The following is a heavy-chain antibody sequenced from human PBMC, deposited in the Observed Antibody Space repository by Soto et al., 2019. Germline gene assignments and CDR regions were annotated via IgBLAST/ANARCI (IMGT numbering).Heavy chain of an antibody. CDR2: INHSGST. CDR3: ARDLRAGSTVYYYYYYGMDV. V-gene: IGHV4-34*01. CDR1: GGSFSGYY. J-gene: IGHJ6*02. Sequence: LSLTCAVYGGSFSGYYWSWIRQPPGKGPEWIGEINHSGSTNYNPSLKSRVTISVDTSKNQFSLKLSSVTAADTAVYYCARDLRAGSTVYYYYYYGMDVWGQGTTVTVSS. D-gene: IGHD6-13*01.